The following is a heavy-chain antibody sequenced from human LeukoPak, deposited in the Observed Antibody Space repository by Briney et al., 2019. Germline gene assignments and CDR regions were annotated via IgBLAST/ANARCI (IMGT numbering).Heavy chain of an antibody. D-gene: IGHD6-13*01. J-gene: IGHJ4*02. V-gene: IGHV3-23*01. CDR3: AKDHYSSSWFFDY. CDR2: ISGSGGRI. CDR1: GFTFSNYA. Sequence: GGSLRLSCAASGFTFSNYAMSWVRQAPGKGLEWVSGISGSGGRIYYADSVKGQFTISRDNSKNTLYLQMNSLRAEDTAVYYCAKDHYSSSWFFDYWGQGTLVTVSS.